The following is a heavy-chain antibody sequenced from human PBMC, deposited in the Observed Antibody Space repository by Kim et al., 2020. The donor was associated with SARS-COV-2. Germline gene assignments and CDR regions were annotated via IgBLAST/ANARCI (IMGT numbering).Heavy chain of an antibody. CDR1: GYTFTGYY. V-gene: IGHV1-2*06. CDR2: INPNSGGT. D-gene: IGHD4-17*01. Sequence: ASVKVSCKASGYTFTGYYMHWVRQAPGQGLEWMGRINPNSGGTNYAQKFQGRVTMTRDTSISTAYMELSRLRSDDTAVYYCASDRWPTVTIGYYYYGMDVWGQGTTVTASS. CDR3: ASDRWPTVTIGYYYYGMDV. J-gene: IGHJ6*02.